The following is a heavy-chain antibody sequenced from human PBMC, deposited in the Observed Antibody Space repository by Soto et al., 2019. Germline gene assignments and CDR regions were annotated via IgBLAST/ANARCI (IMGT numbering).Heavy chain of an antibody. CDR2: INHSGSI. CDR1: GGSFSGYY. V-gene: IGHV4-34*01. CDR3: ARGSRRLRQLLRVGWFDP. J-gene: IGHJ5*02. Sequence: PSETLSLTCAVYGGSFSGYYWSWIRQPPGKGLEWIGEINHSGSINYNPSLKSRVTISVDTSKNQFSLKLSSVTAADTAVYYCARGSRRLRQLLRVGWFDPWGQGTLVTVSS. D-gene: IGHD2-15*01.